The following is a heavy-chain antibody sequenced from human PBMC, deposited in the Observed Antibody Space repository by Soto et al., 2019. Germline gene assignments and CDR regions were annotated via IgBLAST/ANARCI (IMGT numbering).Heavy chain of an antibody. CDR1: GGSFSGYY. J-gene: IGHJ4*02. CDR3: ARGQCSSTNCKGLRFDY. CDR2: INHSGNT. D-gene: IGHD2-2*01. Sequence: SETLSLTCAVNGGSFSGYYWGWIRQTPGKGLEWIGEINHSGNTNYNPSLKSRVTISIDTSKNQFSLKLYSVTAADTAVYYCARGQCSSTNCKGLRFDYWGQGAQVTVSS. V-gene: IGHV4-34*01.